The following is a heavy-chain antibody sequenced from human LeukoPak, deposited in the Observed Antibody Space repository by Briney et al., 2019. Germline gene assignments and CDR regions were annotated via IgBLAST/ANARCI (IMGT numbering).Heavy chain of an antibody. CDR1: GGSISSSSYY. J-gene: IGHJ4*02. D-gene: IGHD3-10*01. CDR2: IYYSGST. CDR3: ARHFTYYYGSEVDY. Sequence: SETLSLTCTVSGGSISSSSYYWGWIRQPQGKGLEWIGSIYYSGSTYYNPSLKSRVTISVDTPKNQFSLKLSSVTAADTAVYYCARHFTYYYGSEVDYWGQGTLVTVSS. V-gene: IGHV4-39*01.